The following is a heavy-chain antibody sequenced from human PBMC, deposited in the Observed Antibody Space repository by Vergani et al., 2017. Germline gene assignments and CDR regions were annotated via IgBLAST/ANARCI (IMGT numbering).Heavy chain of an antibody. CDR1: GFTFSSYW. D-gene: IGHD3-22*01. CDR2: INSDGSST. J-gene: IGHJ4*02. V-gene: IGHV3-74*01. Sequence: VQLVESGGGVVQPGRSLRLSCAASGFTFSSYWMHWVRQAPGKGLVWVSRINSDGSSTSYADSVKGRFTISRDNAKNTLYLQMNSLRAEDTAVYYCAKDKADSSGYYYFDYWGQGTLVTVSS. CDR3: AKDKADSSGYYYFDY.